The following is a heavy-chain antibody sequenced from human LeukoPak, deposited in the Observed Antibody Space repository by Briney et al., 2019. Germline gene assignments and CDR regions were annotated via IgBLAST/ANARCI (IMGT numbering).Heavy chain of an antibody. D-gene: IGHD2-15*01. V-gene: IGHV4-4*07. CDR1: GGSISSYY. CDR3: ARASPCGGSCYYYGMDV. J-gene: IGHJ6*02. CDR2: IYTSGST. Sequence: SETLSLTCTVSGGSISSYYWSWIRQPAGKGLEWIGRIYTSGSTNYNPSLKSRVTMSVDTSKSQFSLKLSSVTAADTAVYYCARASPCGGSCYYYGMDVWGQGTTVTVSS.